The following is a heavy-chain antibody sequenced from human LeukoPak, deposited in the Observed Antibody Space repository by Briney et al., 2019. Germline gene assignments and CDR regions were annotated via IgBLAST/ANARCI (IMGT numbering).Heavy chain of an antibody. J-gene: IGHJ4*02. CDR1: GFTFSTFA. CDR2: ISGSGSIT. Sequence: GGSLRLSCAASGFTFSTFAMIWVRQPPGKGLEWVSSISGSGSITYYADSVKGRFTISRDTSKNTLWLQMNSLRVDDTALYYCAKSLGGDYGSGSYYVVFDSWGQGTLVTVSS. D-gene: IGHD3-10*01. CDR3: AKSLGGDYGSGSYYVVFDS. V-gene: IGHV3-23*01.